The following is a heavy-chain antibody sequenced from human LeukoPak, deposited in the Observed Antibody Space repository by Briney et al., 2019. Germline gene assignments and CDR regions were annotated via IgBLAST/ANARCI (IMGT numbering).Heavy chain of an antibody. CDR3: ATKTSLTYYYYRREVFGLDV. J-gene: IGHJ6*04. V-gene: IGHV4-34*01. CDR1: VGPFSGYY. Sequence: PSETLSLTCAVNVGPFSGYYWSWVRQPPGKGLEWIGEINHSGNTNYNPSLTSRVTISVDSSNSHFSLRLTSVTAADTAVYYCATKTSLTYYYYRREVFGLDVWGKGTTVTVSS. CDR2: INHSGNT. D-gene: IGHD3-22*01.